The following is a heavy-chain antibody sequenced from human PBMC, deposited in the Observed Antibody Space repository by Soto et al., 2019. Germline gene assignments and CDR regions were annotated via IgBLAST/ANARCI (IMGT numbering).Heavy chain of an antibody. CDR1: GGTFSNYV. CDR2: IIPIFGTA. Sequence: QVQVVQSGAEVKKPGSSVKVSCKASGGTFSNYVIGWVRQAPGQWLEWMGGIIPIFGTANYAQKFQGRVTITADESTSTAYMELSSLRSEDTAVYYCARDGRDYGGNFDYWGQGTLVTVSS. V-gene: IGHV1-69*01. D-gene: IGHD4-17*01. CDR3: ARDGRDYGGNFDY. J-gene: IGHJ4*02.